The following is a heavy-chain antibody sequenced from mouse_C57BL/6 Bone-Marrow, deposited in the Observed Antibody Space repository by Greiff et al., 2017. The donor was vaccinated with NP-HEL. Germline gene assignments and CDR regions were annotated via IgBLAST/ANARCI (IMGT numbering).Heavy chain of an antibody. CDR1: GFTFTDYY. CDR2: IRNKANGYTI. CDR3: ARSIYYDYADDPFYGMDY. Sequence: EVHLVESGGGLLQPGGSLSLSCAASGFTFTDYYMSWVRQPPGTALEWVGFIRNKANGYTIEYSASVKGRFTISRDNSQSILYLQMNALRAEDSATYYCARSIYYDYADDPFYGMDYWGQGTSVTVTS. V-gene: IGHV7-3*01. D-gene: IGHD2-4*01. J-gene: IGHJ4*01.